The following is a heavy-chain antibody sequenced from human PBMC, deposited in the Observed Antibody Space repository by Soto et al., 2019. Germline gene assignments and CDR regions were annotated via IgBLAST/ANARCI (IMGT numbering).Heavy chain of an antibody. Sequence: SETLSLTCTVSGGSISSSSYYWGWIRQPPGQGLEWIGSIYYSGSTYYNPSLKSRVTISVDTSKNQFSLKLSSVTAADTAVYYCVTLVRGRLRLGELSSRGYWGQGTLVTVSS. CDR1: GGSISSSSYY. CDR2: IYYSGST. D-gene: IGHD3-16*02. J-gene: IGHJ4*02. V-gene: IGHV4-39*01. CDR3: VTLVRGRLRLGELSSRGY.